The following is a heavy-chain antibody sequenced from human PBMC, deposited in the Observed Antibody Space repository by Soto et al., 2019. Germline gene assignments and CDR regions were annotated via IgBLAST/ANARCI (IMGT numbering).Heavy chain of an antibody. V-gene: IGHV4-39*01. CDR1: GGSISGSYYY. D-gene: IGHD1-20*01. Sequence: SETLSLTCVVPGGSISGSYYYWGWLRQPPGKRPESMGSVFYTGFTSYNSYLESRDYVPLERSNNQFSLKVSGVSAAGSAVYYCATSQKGSNWNYFDHWGQGALVTVSS. J-gene: IGHJ4*02. CDR2: VFYTGFT. CDR3: ATSQKGSNWNYFDH.